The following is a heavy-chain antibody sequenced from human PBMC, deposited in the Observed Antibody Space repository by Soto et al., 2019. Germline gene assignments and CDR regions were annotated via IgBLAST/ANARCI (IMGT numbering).Heavy chain of an antibody. D-gene: IGHD2-15*01. CDR3: ARPGRGGGSRLGAFDI. J-gene: IGHJ3*02. Sequence: GESLKISCKGSGYSFTSYWIGWVRQMPGKGLEWMGIIYPGDSDTRYSPSFQGQVTISADKSISTAYLQWSSLKASDTAMYYCARPGRGGGSRLGAFDIWGQGTMVTVSS. CDR2: IYPGDSDT. CDR1: GYSFTSYW. V-gene: IGHV5-51*01.